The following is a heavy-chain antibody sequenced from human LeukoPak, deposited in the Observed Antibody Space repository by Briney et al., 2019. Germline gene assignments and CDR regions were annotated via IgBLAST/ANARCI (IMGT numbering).Heavy chain of an antibody. V-gene: IGHV3-30*02. CDR1: GFTFSSYG. CDR2: IRYDGSNK. J-gene: IGHJ4*02. Sequence: GGSLRLSCAASGFTFSSYGMHWVRQAPGKGLEWVAFIRYDGSNKYYADSVKGRFTISRDNSKNTLYLQMNSLRAEDTAVYYCARGALYQYYLDYWGWGQGTLVTVSS. CDR3: ARGALYQYYLDYWG. D-gene: IGHD4-17*01.